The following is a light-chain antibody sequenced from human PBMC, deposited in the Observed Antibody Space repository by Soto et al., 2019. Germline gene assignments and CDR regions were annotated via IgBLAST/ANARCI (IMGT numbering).Light chain of an antibody. Sequence: EIVMTQSPATLSVSPGERATLSCRASQSVSSNLAWYQHKPGQAPRLLIFGASTRATGIPARFSGSGSGTQFTLTISSLQSEDFAVYYCQQYDNWPPVTFGQGTKVDIK. CDR2: GAS. CDR3: QQYDNWPPVT. J-gene: IGKJ1*01. V-gene: IGKV3-15*01. CDR1: QSVSSN.